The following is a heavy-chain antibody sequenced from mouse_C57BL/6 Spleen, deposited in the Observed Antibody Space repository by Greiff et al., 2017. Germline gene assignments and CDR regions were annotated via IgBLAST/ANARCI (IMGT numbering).Heavy chain of an antibody. CDR1: GYTFTSYW. CDR2: IDPSDSYT. CDR3: ARDYVRDAMDY. V-gene: IGHV1-59*01. D-gene: IGHD1-1*01. Sequence: VQLQQPGAELVRPGTSVKLSCKASGYTFTSYWMHWVKQRPGQGLEWIGVIDPSDSYTNYNQKFKGKATLTVDTSSSTAYMQLSSLTSEDSAVYYCARDYVRDAMDYWGQGTSVTVSS. J-gene: IGHJ4*01.